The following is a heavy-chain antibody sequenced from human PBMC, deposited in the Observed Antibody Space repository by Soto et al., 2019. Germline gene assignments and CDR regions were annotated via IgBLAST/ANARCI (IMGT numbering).Heavy chain of an antibody. CDR2: INPSGGST. CDR1: GYTFTSYY. Sequence: ASVKVSCKASGYTFTSYYMHWVRQAPGQGIEWMGIINPSGGSTSYAQKFQGRVTMTRDTSTTTVYMELSSLRSEDTAVYYCARDLVKGCRGLDSWGQGTLVPVSS. D-gene: IGHD6-6*01. CDR3: ARDLVKGCRGLDS. V-gene: IGHV1-46*01. J-gene: IGHJ4*02.